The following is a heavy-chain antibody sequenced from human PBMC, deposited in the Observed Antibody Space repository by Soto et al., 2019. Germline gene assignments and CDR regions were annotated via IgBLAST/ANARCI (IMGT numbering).Heavy chain of an antibody. J-gene: IGHJ5*02. CDR3: ATPRFWSNWFDP. Sequence: ASVKVSCKVSGYTLTELSMHWVRQAPGKGLEWMGGFDPEDGETIYAQKFQGRVTMTEDTSTDTAYMELSSLRSEDTAVYYCATPRFWSNWFDPWGQETMVTVSS. CDR1: GYTLTELS. V-gene: IGHV1-24*01. CDR2: FDPEDGET. D-gene: IGHD3-3*01.